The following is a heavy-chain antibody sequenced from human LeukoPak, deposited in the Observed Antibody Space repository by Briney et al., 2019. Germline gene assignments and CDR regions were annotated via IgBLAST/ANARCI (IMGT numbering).Heavy chain of an antibody. Sequence: GGSLRLSCAASGFTFSSYAMSWVRQAPGKGLERVSAISGSGGSTYYADSVKGRFTISRDNSKNTLYLQMNSLRAEDTAVYYCARGPGSSGGAYVGDYWGPRTLVTVSS. D-gene: IGHD3-22*01. CDR1: GFTFSSYA. CDR2: ISGSGGST. V-gene: IGHV3-23*01. CDR3: ARGPGSSGGAYVGDY. J-gene: IGHJ4*01.